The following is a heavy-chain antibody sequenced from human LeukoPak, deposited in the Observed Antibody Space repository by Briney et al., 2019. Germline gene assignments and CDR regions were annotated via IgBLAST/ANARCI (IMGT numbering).Heavy chain of an antibody. Sequence: SQTLSLTCAISGDSVSSNSAAWNWIRQSPSRGLEWLGRTYYRSKWYNDYAVSVKSRITINPDTSKNQFSLQLNSVTPEDTAVYYCARDPADGDSSGWYAWFDPWGQGTLVTVSS. J-gene: IGHJ5*02. CDR1: GDSVSSNSAA. CDR3: ARDPADGDSSGWYAWFDP. D-gene: IGHD6-19*01. V-gene: IGHV6-1*01. CDR2: TYYRSKWYN.